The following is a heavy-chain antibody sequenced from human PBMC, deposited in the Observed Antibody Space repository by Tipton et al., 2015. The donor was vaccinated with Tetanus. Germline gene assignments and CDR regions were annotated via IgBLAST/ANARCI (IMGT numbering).Heavy chain of an antibody. V-gene: IGHV4-30-2*01. CDR3: ARDPAVLRFLEWLPDWYFAL. J-gene: IGHJ2*01. CDR2: IYQTDST. Sequence: TLSLTCNVSGALITTGGYSWGWIRQPPGQGLEWLGYIYQTDSTYYNPSVRSRLTLSLRRSKNQVSLKLSSVTAADTAVYYCARDPAVLRFLEWLPDWYFALWGRGTLVTVSS. CDR1: GALITTGGYS. D-gene: IGHD3-3*01.